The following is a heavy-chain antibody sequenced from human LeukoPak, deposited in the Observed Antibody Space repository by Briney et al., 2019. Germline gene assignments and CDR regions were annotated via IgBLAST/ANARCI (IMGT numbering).Heavy chain of an antibody. J-gene: IGHJ5*02. CDR3: ARDRSHPDYDILTGKWFDP. CDR1: GGTFSSYA. V-gene: IGHV1-69*05. CDR2: IIPIFGTA. D-gene: IGHD3-9*01. Sequence: ASVKVSCKASGGTFSSYAISWVRQAPGQGLEWMGRIIPIFGTANYAQKFQGRVTITTDESTSTAYMELSSLRSEDTAVYYCARDRSHPDYDILTGKWFDPWGQGTLVTVSS.